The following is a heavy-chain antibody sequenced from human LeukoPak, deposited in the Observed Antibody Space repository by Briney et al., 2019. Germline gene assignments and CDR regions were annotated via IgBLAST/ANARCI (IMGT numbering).Heavy chain of an antibody. D-gene: IGHD3-10*01. Sequence: GGSLRLSCAASGFTFSSYSMNWVRQAPGKGLEWISSIRSSSSYIYYADSVKGRFTISRDNAKNSLYLQMNSLRAEDTAVYYCARDGSGSYYNVRSCFDPWGQGTLVTVSS. J-gene: IGHJ5*02. V-gene: IGHV3-21*01. CDR1: GFTFSSYS. CDR2: IRSSSSYI. CDR3: ARDGSGSYYNVRSCFDP.